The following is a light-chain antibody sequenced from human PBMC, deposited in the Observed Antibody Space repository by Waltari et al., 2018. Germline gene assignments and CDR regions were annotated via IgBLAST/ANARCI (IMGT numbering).Light chain of an antibody. CDR3: QQYYSTPPRT. CDR2: WAS. J-gene: IGKJ1*01. Sequence: DIVMTQSPDSLAVALGERATINCKSSQSVLYSSNNKNYLAWYQQKPGQPPKLLIYWASTRESGVPDRCSGSGSGTDFTLTISSLQAEDVAVYYCQQYYSTPPRTFVQGTKVEIK. V-gene: IGKV4-1*01. CDR1: QSVLYSSNNKNY.